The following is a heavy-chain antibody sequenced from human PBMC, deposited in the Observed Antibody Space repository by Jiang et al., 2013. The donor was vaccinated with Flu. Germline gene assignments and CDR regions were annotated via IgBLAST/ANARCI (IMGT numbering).Heavy chain of an antibody. Sequence: GSGLVKPSETLSLTCTVSGGSISSSSYYWGWIRQPPGKGLEWIGSIYYSGSTYYNPSLKSRVTISVDTSKNQFSLKLSSVTAADTAVYYCARRPIVVVAYFDYWGQGTLVTVSS. CDR3: ARRPIVVVAYFDY. J-gene: IGHJ4*02. CDR2: IYYSGST. CDR1: GGSISSSSYY. V-gene: IGHV4-39*01. D-gene: IGHD3-22*01.